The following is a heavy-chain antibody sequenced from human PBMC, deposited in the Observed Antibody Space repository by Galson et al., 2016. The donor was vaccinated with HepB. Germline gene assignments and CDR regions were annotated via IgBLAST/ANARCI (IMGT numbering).Heavy chain of an antibody. D-gene: IGHD6-19*01. CDR1: GYSFTSYW. CDR3: ASLLWLGRNWYFDL. J-gene: IGHJ2*01. CDR2: IDPSASYT. V-gene: IGHV5-10-1*01. Sequence: QSGAEVKQPGESLTISCKGSGYSFTSYWSSWVRQMPVKGLGWMGRIDPSASYTSYGPSFQGHVTISADKSISTAYLQWSSLKASDTAMYYCASLLWLGRNWYFDLWGRGTMVTVSS.